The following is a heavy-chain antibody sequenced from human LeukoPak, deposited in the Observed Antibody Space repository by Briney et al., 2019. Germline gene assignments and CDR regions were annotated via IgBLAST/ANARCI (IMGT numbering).Heavy chain of an antibody. D-gene: IGHD3-10*01. Sequence: KASETLSLTCTVSGSSISSSSYYWGWIRQPPGKGLEWIGSIYYSGSTYYNPSLKSRVTISVDTSKNQFSLKLSSVTAADTAVYYCARHWQSRGVITNFDYWGQGTLVTVSS. J-gene: IGHJ4*02. CDR3: ARHWQSRGVITNFDY. CDR1: GSSISSSSYY. V-gene: IGHV4-39*01. CDR2: IYYSGST.